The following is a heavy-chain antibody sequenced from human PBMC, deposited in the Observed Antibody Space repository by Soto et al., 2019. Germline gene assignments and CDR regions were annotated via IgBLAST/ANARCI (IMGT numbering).Heavy chain of an antibody. CDR2: INPNGGST. V-gene: IGHV1-46*01. CDR1: GYIFINYY. CDR3: ARDLAAGDF. D-gene: IGHD6-13*01. Sequence: QVQLVQSGAEVKKPGASVKVSCKASGYIFINYYIHWVRQAPGQGLEWIGIINPNGGSTNYAQKFRGRVTPARDTSPSTVYMDLSSLRSEDTAMYYCARDLAAGDFWGQGTLVTVSS. J-gene: IGHJ4*02.